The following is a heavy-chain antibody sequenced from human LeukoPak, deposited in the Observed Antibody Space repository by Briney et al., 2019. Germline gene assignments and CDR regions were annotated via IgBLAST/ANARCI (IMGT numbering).Heavy chain of an antibody. CDR1: GFTFNSYN. V-gene: IGHV3-48*01. Sequence: GGSLRLPCGASGFTFNSYNMNWVRQAPGKGLEWVSYISSSSSIIYYTDSVKGRFTISRDNAKNSLYLQMNSLRAEDTAMYFCAGDDSSGYFFDFWGQGTLVTVSS. CDR2: ISSSSSII. D-gene: IGHD3-22*01. J-gene: IGHJ4*02. CDR3: AGDDSSGYFFDF.